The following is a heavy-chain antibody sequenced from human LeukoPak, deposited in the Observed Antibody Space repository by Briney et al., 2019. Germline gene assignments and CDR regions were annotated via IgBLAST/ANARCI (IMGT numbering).Heavy chain of an antibody. CDR1: GFSFTTYD. CDR3: TKGAWLDY. Sequence: GGSLRLSGTAPGFSFTTYDMSWVRQAPGKGLEWVSVILIRGDTTYYADSVRGRFTITRDNSKNTLYLEMNSLRAEDTAVYYCTKGAWLDYWGRGTLVTVSS. CDR2: ILIRGDTT. D-gene: IGHD4/OR15-4a*01. V-gene: IGHV3-23*01. J-gene: IGHJ4*02.